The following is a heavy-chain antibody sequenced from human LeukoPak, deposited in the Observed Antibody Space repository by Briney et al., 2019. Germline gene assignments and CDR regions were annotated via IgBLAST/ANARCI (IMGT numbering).Heavy chain of an antibody. J-gene: IGHJ6*03. CDR3: AREGKITMVRGVIRYYYMDV. D-gene: IGHD3-10*01. CDR1: GGSISSYY. CDR2: IYYSGST. V-gene: IGHV4-59*01. Sequence: SETLSLTCTVSGGSISSYYWSWIRQPPGKGLEWIGYIYYSGSTNYNPSLKSRVTISVDTSKNQFSLKLSSVTAADTAVYYCAREGKITMVRGVIRYYYMDVWGKGTTVTISS.